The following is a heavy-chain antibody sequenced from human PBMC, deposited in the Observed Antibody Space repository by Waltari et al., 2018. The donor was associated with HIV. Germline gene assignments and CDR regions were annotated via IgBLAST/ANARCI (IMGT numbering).Heavy chain of an antibody. CDR3: ASVELRGYSYDY. Sequence: QVQLVESGGGVVQPGGSLRLSCAASGFTFSSYGMPWVRQAPGKGLEWVAFIRYDGSNKYYADSVKGRFTISRDNSKNTLYLQMNSLRAEDTAVYYCASVELRGYSYDYWGQGTLVTVSS. CDR1: GFTFSSYG. V-gene: IGHV3-30*02. CDR2: IRYDGSNK. D-gene: IGHD5-18*01. J-gene: IGHJ4*02.